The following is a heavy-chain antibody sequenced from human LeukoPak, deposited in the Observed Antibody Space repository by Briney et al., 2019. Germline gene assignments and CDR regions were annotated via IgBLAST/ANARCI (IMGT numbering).Heavy chain of an antibody. Sequence: SVKVSCKASGGTFSSYAISWVRQAPGQGLEWMGRIIPILGIANYAQKFQGRVTITADKSTSTAYMELSSLRSEDTAVYYCARAEWYSSSWPNAFDIWGQGTMVTVSS. V-gene: IGHV1-69*04. D-gene: IGHD6-13*01. CDR1: GGTFSSYA. CDR3: ARAEWYSSSWPNAFDI. J-gene: IGHJ3*02. CDR2: IIPILGIA.